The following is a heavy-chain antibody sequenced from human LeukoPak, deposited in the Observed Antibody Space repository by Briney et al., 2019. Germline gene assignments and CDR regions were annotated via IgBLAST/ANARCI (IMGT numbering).Heavy chain of an antibody. D-gene: IGHD4-11*01. CDR3: ARSNQGCHDY. V-gene: IGHV3-74*01. Sequence: GGSLRLSCAASGFTFSSYWMHWVRHAPGEGLVWVSRINNDGSSTPYADSVKVRITISRDNAKNTLYLQMNSLRAKDTAVYYCARSNQGCHDYWGQGTLVTVSS. CDR1: GFTFSSYW. J-gene: IGHJ4*02. CDR2: INNDGSST.